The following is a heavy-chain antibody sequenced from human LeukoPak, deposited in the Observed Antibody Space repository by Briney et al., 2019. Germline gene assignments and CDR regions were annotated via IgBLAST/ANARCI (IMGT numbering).Heavy chain of an antibody. J-gene: IGHJ4*02. Sequence: GESLKISCKGSGYSFTSYWIGCVRQMPAKGLEWMRIIYPGDSDTRYSPSFQGQVTISADKSISTVYLQWSSLKASDTAMYYCAILRGYSYGRFDYWGQGTLVTVSS. D-gene: IGHD5-18*01. CDR1: GYSFTSYW. CDR2: IYPGDSDT. CDR3: AILRGYSYGRFDY. V-gene: IGHV5-51*01.